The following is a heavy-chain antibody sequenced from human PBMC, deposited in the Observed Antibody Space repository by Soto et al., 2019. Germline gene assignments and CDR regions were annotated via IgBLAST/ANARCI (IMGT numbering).Heavy chain of an antibody. CDR2: ISDSGST. V-gene: IGHV4-61*01. J-gene: IGHJ3*02. CDR1: GGSVSSGSSY. CDR3: ARAHDI. Sequence: QVQLQESGPGLVKPSETLSLTCTVSGGSVSSGSSYWSWIRQPPGKGLEWIGYISDSGSTNYNPPLKSRVTISVATSKNQFSLKLTSVTTTDTAVYYCARAHDIWGQGTMVTVSS.